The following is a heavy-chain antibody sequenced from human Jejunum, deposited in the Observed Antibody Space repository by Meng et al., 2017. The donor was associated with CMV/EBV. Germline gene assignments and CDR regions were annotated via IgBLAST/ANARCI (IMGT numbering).Heavy chain of an antibody. CDR1: SISSSTW. D-gene: IGHD1-1*01. J-gene: IGHJ4*02. V-gene: IGHV4/OR15-8*01. Sequence: SISSSTWCSWVRKPPGKGLEWIGEIYHSGSANYIPSLKSRVTISVDKSKNQFSLKLSSVTAADTAVYYCARVGPFSGTTGTYYFDYWGQGTLVTVSS. CDR2: IYHSGSA. CDR3: ARVGPFSGTTGTYYFDY.